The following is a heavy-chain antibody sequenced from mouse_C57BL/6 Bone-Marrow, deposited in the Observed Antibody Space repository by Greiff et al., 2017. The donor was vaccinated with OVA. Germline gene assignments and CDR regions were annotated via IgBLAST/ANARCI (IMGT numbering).Heavy chain of an antibody. J-gene: IGHJ3*01. D-gene: IGHD2-4*01. V-gene: IGHV5-4*01. CDR2: ISDGGSYT. CDR3: ARDGDYEVSY. Sequence: EVMLAESGGGLVKPGGSLKLSCAASGFTFSSYAMSWVRQTPEKRLEWVATISDGGSYTYYPDNVKGRFTISRDNAKNNLYLQMSHLKSEDTAMYYCARDGDYEVSYWGQGTLVTVSA. CDR1: GFTFSSYA.